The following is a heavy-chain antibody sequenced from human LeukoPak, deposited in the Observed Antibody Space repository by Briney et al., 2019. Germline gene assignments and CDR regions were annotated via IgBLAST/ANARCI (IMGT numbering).Heavy chain of an antibody. J-gene: IGHJ4*02. D-gene: IGHD3-22*01. Sequence: GGSLRLSCTASGFTFSNFGMNWVPQAPGMGLEWVSITTSGVGITYYADSVKGRFTISRDNSRNTLDLKMQSLRAEDTAVYYCAKGDYCDLDYWGPGTLVTVSS. V-gene: IGHV3-23*01. CDR2: TTSGVGIT. CDR3: AKGDYCDLDY. CDR1: GFTFSNFG.